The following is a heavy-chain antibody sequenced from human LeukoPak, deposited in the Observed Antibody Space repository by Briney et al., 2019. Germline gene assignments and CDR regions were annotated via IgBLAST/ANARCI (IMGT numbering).Heavy chain of an antibody. D-gene: IGHD3-9*01. Sequence: GGSLRLSCAASGFTVSSNYMSWVRQAPGKGLEWVSVIYSGGSTYYADSVKGRFTISRDNSKNTLYLQMNSLRAEDTAVYYCARLVDYDILTGGLYYFDYWGQGTLVTVSS. CDR3: ARLVDYDILTGGLYYFDY. CDR2: IYSGGST. CDR1: GFTVSSNY. J-gene: IGHJ4*02. V-gene: IGHV3-66*04.